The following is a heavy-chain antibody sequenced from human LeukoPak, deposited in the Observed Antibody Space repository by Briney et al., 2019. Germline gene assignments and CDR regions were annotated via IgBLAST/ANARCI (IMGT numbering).Heavy chain of an antibody. CDR1: GGSISSGSYY. D-gene: IGHD4-17*01. Sequence: SQTLSLTCTVSGGSISSGSYYWSWIRQSAGKGLEWIGRIYASGSTNYNPSLKSRVTMSVDTSKNQFSLKLTSVTAADTAVYYCARTVTNALYFDYWGQGTLVTVSS. CDR3: ARTVTNALYFDY. J-gene: IGHJ4*02. V-gene: IGHV4-61*02. CDR2: IYASGST.